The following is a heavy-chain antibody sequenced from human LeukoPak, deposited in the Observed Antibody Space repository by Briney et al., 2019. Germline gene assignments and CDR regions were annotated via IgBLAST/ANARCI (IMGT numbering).Heavy chain of an antibody. CDR3: ARPTSFTMIVAE. D-gene: IGHD3-22*01. CDR2: SGST. J-gene: IGHJ4*02. V-gene: IGHV4-39*01. Sequence: SETLSLTCTVSGGSISSSSYYWGWIRQPPGKGLGWIGSSGSTYYNPSLKSRVTISVDTSKNQFSLKLSSVTAADTAVYYCARPTSFTMIVAEWGQGTLVTVSS. CDR1: GGSISSSSYY.